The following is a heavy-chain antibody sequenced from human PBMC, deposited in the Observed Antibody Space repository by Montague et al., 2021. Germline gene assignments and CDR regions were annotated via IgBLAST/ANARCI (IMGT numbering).Heavy chain of an antibody. J-gene: IGHJ5*02. CDR3: AKQDYFVSGTSYKGFDP. D-gene: IGHD3-10*01. V-gene: IGHV4-59*08. CDR2: MFYGGAT. Sequence: SETLSLTCTVSSGSIFHAHWSWVRQPPGKALEWLGSMFYGGATSXNPSLKSRVTMSIDTATNQFSLKLSFVTAADTAVYYCAKQDYFVSGTSYKGFDPWGQGILVTVSS. CDR1: SGSIFHAH.